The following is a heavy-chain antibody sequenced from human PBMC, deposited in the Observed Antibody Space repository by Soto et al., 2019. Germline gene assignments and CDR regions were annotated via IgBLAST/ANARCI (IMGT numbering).Heavy chain of an antibody. D-gene: IGHD4-17*01. CDR1: GGSISSYY. V-gene: IGHV4-59*01. CDR2: IYYSGST. Sequence: KTSETLSLTCTVSGGSISSYYWSWIRQPPGKGLEWIGYIYYSGSTNYDPSLKSRVTISVDTSKNQFSLKLTSVTAADTAVYYCARDLSSIGEYGWYFDLWGRGTLVTVSS. CDR3: ARDLSSIGEYGWYFDL. J-gene: IGHJ2*01.